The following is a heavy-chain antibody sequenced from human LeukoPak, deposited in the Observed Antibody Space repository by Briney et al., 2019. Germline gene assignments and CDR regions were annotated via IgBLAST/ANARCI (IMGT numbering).Heavy chain of an antibody. CDR3: ARSDQGPEE. CDR1: GFTFSNYW. D-gene: IGHD2-2*01. Sequence: GGSLRLSCATTGFTFSNYWMNWVRQAPGKGLEWVAIVNTDGSEKHCVDSVRGRFIVSRDNAKNSLYLQITSLRGDDTALYYCARSDQGPEEWGQGTLVTVSS. V-gene: IGHV3-7*01. CDR2: VNTDGSEK. J-gene: IGHJ4*02.